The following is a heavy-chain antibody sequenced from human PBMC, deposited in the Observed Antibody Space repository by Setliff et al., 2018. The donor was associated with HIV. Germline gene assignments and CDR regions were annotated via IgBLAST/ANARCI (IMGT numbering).Heavy chain of an antibody. CDR2: IHASGKA. V-gene: IGHV4-4*09. D-gene: IGHD4-17*01. CDR1: GGSISSYY. Sequence: ASETLSLTCTVSGGSISSYYWSWIRQSPGKGLEWIGYIHASGKANYNPSLKSRVTISVDTSKNQFSLKLSSVTAADTAVYYCARGGVLDYGLNFDYWGQGTLVTVSS. CDR3: ARGGVLDYGLNFDY. J-gene: IGHJ4*02.